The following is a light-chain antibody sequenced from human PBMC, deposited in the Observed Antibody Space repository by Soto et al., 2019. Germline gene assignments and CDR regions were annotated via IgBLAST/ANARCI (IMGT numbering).Light chain of an antibody. CDR2: RNN. CDR1: SSNIGRDT. J-gene: IGLJ3*02. CDR3: AVWDGSLNGWV. Sequence: QSVLTQPPSASGTPGQRVTISCSGSSSNIGRDTVNWYQHLPGTAPKLLIYRNNQRPSGVPDRFSGSKSGTSASLAISGLQSEDEADYYCAVWDGSLNGWVFGGGTKVTVL. V-gene: IGLV1-44*01.